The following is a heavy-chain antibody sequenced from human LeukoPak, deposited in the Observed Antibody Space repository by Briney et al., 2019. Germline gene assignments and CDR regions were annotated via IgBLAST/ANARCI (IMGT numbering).Heavy chain of an antibody. D-gene: IGHD3-22*01. V-gene: IGHV3-23*01. J-gene: IGHJ4*02. CDR2: ISGSGGNT. CDR3: AKGSYYDSSGSFYFDY. Sequence: GGSLRLSCAASGFTFSSYAMSWVRQAPGKGLEWVSGISGSGGNTYYADSVKGRFTISRDNSKNTLYVQVNSLGTEDTAAYYCAKGSYYDSSGSFYFDYWGQGTLVTVSS. CDR1: GFTFSSYA.